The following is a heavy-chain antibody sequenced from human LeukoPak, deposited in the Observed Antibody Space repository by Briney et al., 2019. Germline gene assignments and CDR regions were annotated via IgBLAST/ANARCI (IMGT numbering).Heavy chain of an antibody. Sequence: GASVKVSCKASGYTFTSYGINWVRQAPGQGLEWMGWISTYDANTEYAQKLQGRVTMTTDTSTSTAYMEVRSLRSDDTAVYYCARDGRGHWDPSRWYLGNWFDPWGQGTLVTVSS. V-gene: IGHV1-18*01. CDR2: ISTYDANT. CDR3: ARDGRGHWDPSRWYLGNWFDP. D-gene: IGHD6-13*01. CDR1: GYTFTSYG. J-gene: IGHJ5*02.